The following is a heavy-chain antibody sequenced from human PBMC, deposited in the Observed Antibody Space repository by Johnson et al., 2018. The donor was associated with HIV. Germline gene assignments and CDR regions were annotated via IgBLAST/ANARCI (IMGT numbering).Heavy chain of an antibody. CDR1: GFTFSDYY. Sequence: QMQLVESGGGLVKPGGSLRLSCAASGFTFSDYYMSWIRQATGKGLEWVSYISSSGSTIYYADSVKGRFTISRDNAEKSLYLQMNSLRAEDTAVYYCARDQEWELRLTWGGDPFDIWGQGTMVTVSS. D-gene: IGHD1-26*01. J-gene: IGHJ3*02. CDR2: ISSSGSTI. V-gene: IGHV3-11*01. CDR3: ARDQEWELRLTWGGDPFDI.